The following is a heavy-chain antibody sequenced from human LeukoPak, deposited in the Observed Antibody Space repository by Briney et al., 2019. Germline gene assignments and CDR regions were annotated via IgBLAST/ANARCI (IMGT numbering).Heavy chain of an antibody. CDR1: GGSISSSSYY. J-gene: IGHJ4*02. V-gene: IGHV4-39*07. D-gene: IGHD6-13*01. CDR3: ARGEQQLWVDY. Sequence: SETLSLTCTVSGGSISSSSYYWGWIRQPPGKGLEWIGSIYYSGSTYYNPSLKSRVTISVDTSKNQFSLKLSSVTAADTAVYYCARGEQQLWVDYWGQGTLVTVSS. CDR2: IYYSGST.